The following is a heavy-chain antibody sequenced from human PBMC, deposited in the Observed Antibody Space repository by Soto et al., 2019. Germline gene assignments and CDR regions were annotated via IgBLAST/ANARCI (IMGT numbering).Heavy chain of an antibody. CDR1: GFTFSNAW. J-gene: IGHJ3*02. V-gene: IGHV3-15*01. Sequence: EVQLVESGGGLVKPGGSLRLSCSASGFTFSNAWMNWVRQAPGKGLEWVGRIKSKTDGGTTDYAAPVKGRFTISRDDSKSTLFLQMHSLKTEDTAVYYCATDRGWLVLSDAFDIWGQGTMVTVSS. D-gene: IGHD6-19*01. CDR2: IKSKTDGGTT. CDR3: ATDRGWLVLSDAFDI.